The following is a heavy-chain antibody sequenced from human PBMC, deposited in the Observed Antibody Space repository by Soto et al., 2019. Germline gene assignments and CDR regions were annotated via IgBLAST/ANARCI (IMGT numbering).Heavy chain of an antibody. J-gene: IGHJ4*02. Sequence: ASVKVSCKASGYTFTGYYMHWVRQAPGQGLEWMGWINPNSGGTNYAQKFQGWVTMTRDTSISTAYMELSRLRSDDTAVYYCARSNSWIQLTFFDYWGQGTLVTVSS. D-gene: IGHD5-18*01. CDR3: ARSNSWIQLTFFDY. CDR1: GYTFTGYY. V-gene: IGHV1-2*04. CDR2: INPNSGGT.